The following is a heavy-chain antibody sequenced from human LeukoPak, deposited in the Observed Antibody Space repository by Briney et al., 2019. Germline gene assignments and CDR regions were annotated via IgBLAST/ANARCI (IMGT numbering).Heavy chain of an antibody. CDR2: IIPILGIA. CDR3: ARLVLTDTAAGDFDY. V-gene: IGHV1-69*02. D-gene: IGHD6-13*01. J-gene: IGHJ4*02. Sequence: SVPVSCKASGGTLSSYTISWVRQAPGQGLAWMGRIIPILGIANYAQKFQGRVTNTADKSTHTAYMELSSLRSEDTAVYYCARLVLTDTAAGDFDYWGQGTLVTVSS. CDR1: GGTLSSYT.